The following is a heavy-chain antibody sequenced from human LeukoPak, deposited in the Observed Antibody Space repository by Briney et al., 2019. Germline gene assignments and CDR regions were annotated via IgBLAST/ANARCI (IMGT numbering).Heavy chain of an antibody. D-gene: IGHD3-9*01. Sequence: SQTLSLTCTVSGGSFSSGSYYWNWIRQPAGKGLEWIGQIYTGGITNYNPSLKSRVTISVDTSKNHFSLKLSSVTAADTAVYYCARSGLRYFDWSIVWGQGTLVTVSS. CDR3: ARSGLRYFDWSIV. V-gene: IGHV4-61*09. CDR1: GGSFSSGSYY. CDR2: IYTGGIT. J-gene: IGHJ4*02.